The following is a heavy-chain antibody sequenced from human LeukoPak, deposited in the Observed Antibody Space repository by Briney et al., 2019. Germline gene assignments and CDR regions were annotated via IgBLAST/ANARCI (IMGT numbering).Heavy chain of an antibody. Sequence: SETLSLTCTVSGGSISSGDYYWSWIRQPPGKGLEWIGYIYYSGNTYYNPSLKSRVTISEDTSKNQFSLKLSSVTAADTAVYYCARVVGYCSGGSCSDYGMDVWGQGTTVTVSS. D-gene: IGHD2-15*01. CDR1: GGSISSGDYY. CDR2: IYYSGNT. CDR3: ARVVGYCSGGSCSDYGMDV. J-gene: IGHJ6*02. V-gene: IGHV4-30-4*01.